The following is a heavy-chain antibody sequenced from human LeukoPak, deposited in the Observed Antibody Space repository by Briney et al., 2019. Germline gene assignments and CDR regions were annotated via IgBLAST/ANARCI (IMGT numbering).Heavy chain of an antibody. J-gene: IGHJ4*02. CDR2: ISYDGSNK. CDR1: GFTFSSYA. Sequence: GGSLRLSCAASGFTFSSYAMHWVRQAPGKGLEWVAVISYDGSNKYYADSVEGRFTISRDNSKNTLYLQMNSLRAEDTAVYYCARGEVTRGLQRHPVDYWGQGTLVTVSS. CDR3: ARGEVTRGLQRHPVDY. V-gene: IGHV3-30-3*01. D-gene: IGHD4-17*01.